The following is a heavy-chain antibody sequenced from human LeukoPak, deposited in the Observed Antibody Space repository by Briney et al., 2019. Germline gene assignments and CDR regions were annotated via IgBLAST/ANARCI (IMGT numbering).Heavy chain of an antibody. D-gene: IGHD3/OR15-3a*01. CDR1: GYSFTGYY. CDR3: ARDVGGLGRGPLDY. V-gene: IGHV1-2*02. CDR2: INPNSGGT. Sequence: ASVKVSCMASGYSFTGYYMHWVRQAPGQGLEWMGWINPNSGGTNYAQQFQGRVTMTTDTSISSVYMDLSRLGSDDTAVYYCARDVGGLGRGPLDYWGQGTLVTVSS. J-gene: IGHJ4*02.